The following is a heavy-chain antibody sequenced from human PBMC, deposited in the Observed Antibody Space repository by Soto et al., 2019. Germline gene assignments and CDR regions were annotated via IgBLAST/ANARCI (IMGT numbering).Heavy chain of an antibody. Sequence: ASVKVSCKASGYTFTTYYMHWVRQAPGQGLEWMGIINPSGGSTSYAQKFQGRVTMTRDTSTSTVYMELSSLRSEDTAVYYCARVYCSGGSCYGIDYWDQGTLVTVPQ. CDR3: ARVYCSGGSCYGIDY. CDR1: GYTFTTYY. V-gene: IGHV1-46*01. CDR2: INPSGGST. D-gene: IGHD2-15*01. J-gene: IGHJ4*02.